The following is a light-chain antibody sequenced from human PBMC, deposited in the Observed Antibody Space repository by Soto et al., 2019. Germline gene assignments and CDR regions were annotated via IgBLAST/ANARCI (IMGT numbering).Light chain of an antibody. J-gene: IGKJ5*01. CDR1: QSISSY. CDR2: AAS. CDR3: QQSYSTFPIT. V-gene: IGKV1-39*01. Sequence: DIPMTQSPSSLSASVGDRVTITCRASQSISSYLNWYQQKPGKAPKLLIYAASSLQSGVPSRFSGSGSGTDFTLTISSLQPEDFATYYCQQSYSTFPITFGQGTRLEMK.